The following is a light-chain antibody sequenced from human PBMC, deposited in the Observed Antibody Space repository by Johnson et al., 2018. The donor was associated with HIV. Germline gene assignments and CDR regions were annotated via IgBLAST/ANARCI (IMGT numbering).Light chain of an antibody. Sequence: QSVLTQPPSVSAAPGQKVTFSCSGSTSNIGNNDVSWYRHLPGTAPKLLIYDNYKRPSGIPDRFSGSKSGTSATLDITGLQTGDEADYYCGTWDSSLSGGLYVFGTGTRVTVL. J-gene: IGLJ1*01. CDR3: GTWDSSLSGGLYV. V-gene: IGLV1-51*01. CDR1: TSNIGNND. CDR2: DNY.